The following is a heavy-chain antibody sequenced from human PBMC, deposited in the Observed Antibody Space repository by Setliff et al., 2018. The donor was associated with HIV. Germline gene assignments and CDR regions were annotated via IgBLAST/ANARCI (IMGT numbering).Heavy chain of an antibody. Sequence: PGESLKISCKGSGYRFSNYWIGWVRQMPGKGLEWMGIIYPGDSDTRYSPSFQGQVTISADKSISTAYLQWSSLEASDTAMYYCARHCNSGSCYKGNGHYGMDVWGQGTTVTVSS. CDR2: IYPGDSDT. J-gene: IGHJ6*02. CDR3: ARHCNSGSCYKGNGHYGMDV. CDR1: GYRFSNYW. V-gene: IGHV5-51*01. D-gene: IGHD2-8*01.